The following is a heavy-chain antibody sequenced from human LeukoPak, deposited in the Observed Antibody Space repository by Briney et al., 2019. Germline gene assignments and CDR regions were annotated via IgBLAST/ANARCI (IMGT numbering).Heavy chain of an antibody. CDR2: IYTSGST. CDR1: GGSISSYY. J-gene: IGHJ4*02. Sequence: SETLSLTCTVSGGSISSYYWSWIRRPAGKGLEWIGRIYTSGSTNYNPSLRSRVTISGDTSKNQFSLRLSSVTAADTALYYCAKHYSGAYSPFDYWGQGTLVAVSS. CDR3: AKHYSGAYSPFDY. V-gene: IGHV4-4*07. D-gene: IGHD1-26*01.